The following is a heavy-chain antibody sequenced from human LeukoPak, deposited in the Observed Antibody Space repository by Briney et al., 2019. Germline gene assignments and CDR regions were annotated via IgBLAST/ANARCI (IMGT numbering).Heavy chain of an antibody. D-gene: IGHD2-15*01. Sequence: SETVSLTCTVSGGSISSYYWSWIRRPAGKGLEWIGRIYTSGSTNYNPSPKSRVTMSVDTSKNQFSLKLSSVTAADTAVYYCARMGYCSGGSCYTPDYWGQGTLVTVSS. J-gene: IGHJ4*02. CDR3: ARMGYCSGGSCYTPDY. CDR1: GGSISSYY. V-gene: IGHV4-4*07. CDR2: IYTSGST.